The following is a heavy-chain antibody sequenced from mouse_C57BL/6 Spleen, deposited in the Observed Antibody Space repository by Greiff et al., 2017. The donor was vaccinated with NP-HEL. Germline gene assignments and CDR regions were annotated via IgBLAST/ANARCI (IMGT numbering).Heavy chain of an antibody. CDR2: INPSNGGT. CDR1: GYTFTSYW. Sequence: QVQLQQSGTELVKPGASVKLSCKASGYTFTSYWMHWVKQRPGQGLEWIGNINPSNGGTNYNEKFKSKATLTVDKSSSTAYMQLSSLTSEDSAVYYCASPHSNSYAMDYWGQGTSVTVSS. D-gene: IGHD2-5*01. J-gene: IGHJ4*01. CDR3: ASPHSNSYAMDY. V-gene: IGHV1-53*01.